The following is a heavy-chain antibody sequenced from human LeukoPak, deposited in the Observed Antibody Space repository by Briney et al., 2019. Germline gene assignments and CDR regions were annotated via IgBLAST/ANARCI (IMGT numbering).Heavy chain of an antibody. CDR1: GGSISSSSW. J-gene: IGHJ6*03. V-gene: IGHV4-4*02. Sequence: SETLSLTCAVSGGSISSSSWWSWVRQPPGKGLEWIGYIYYSGSTNYNPSLKSRVTISVDTSKNQFSLKLSSVTAADTAVYYCARLEYCSSTSCSPYYYYYMDVWGKGITVTISS. D-gene: IGHD2-2*01. CDR2: IYYSGST. CDR3: ARLEYCSSTSCSPYYYYYMDV.